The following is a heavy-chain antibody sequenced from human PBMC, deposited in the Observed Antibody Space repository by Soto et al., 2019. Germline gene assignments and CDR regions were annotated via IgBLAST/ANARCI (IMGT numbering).Heavy chain of an antibody. D-gene: IGHD2-8*01. Sequence: PSETLSLTCAVYGGSFSGYYWSWIRQPPGKGLEWIGEINHSGSPNYNPSLKSRVTISVDTFKNQFSLKLSSASAAVTAVYYCARCVLMVYAIEACYYYGMDVWGQGTTVTVSS. CDR1: GGSFSGYY. J-gene: IGHJ6*02. V-gene: IGHV4-34*01. CDR3: ARCVLMVYAIEACYYYGMDV. CDR2: INHSGSP.